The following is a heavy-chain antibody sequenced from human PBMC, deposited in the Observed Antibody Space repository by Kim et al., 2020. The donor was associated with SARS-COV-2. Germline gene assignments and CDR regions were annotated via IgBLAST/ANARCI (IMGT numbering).Heavy chain of an antibody. J-gene: IGHJ3*01. D-gene: IGHD1-7*01. CDR1: GSTFTTYD. V-gene: IGHV1-8*01. CDR3: ARAGPKYAFDV. Sequence: ASVKVSCKASGSTFTTYDINWVRQATGQGLEWMRWMNPKSGNTGYAQKFQGRVTMTRNTSISTAYMELSSLRSEDTAVFFCARAGPKYAFDVWGQGTMVTVSS. CDR2: MNPKSGNT.